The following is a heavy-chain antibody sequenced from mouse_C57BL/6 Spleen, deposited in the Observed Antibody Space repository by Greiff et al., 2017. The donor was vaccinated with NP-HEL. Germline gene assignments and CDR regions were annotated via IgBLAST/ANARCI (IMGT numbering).Heavy chain of an antibody. D-gene: IGHD1-1*01. CDR2: ISSGSSTI. CDR3: ARQDYYGSSLYWYFDV. Sequence: EVQLVESGGGLVKPGGSLKLSCAASGFTFSDYGMHWVRQAPEKGLEWVAYISSGSSTIYYADTVKGRFTISRDNAKNTLFLQMTSLRSEDTAMYYCARQDYYGSSLYWYFDVWGTGTTVTVSS. V-gene: IGHV5-17*01. CDR1: GFTFSDYG. J-gene: IGHJ1*03.